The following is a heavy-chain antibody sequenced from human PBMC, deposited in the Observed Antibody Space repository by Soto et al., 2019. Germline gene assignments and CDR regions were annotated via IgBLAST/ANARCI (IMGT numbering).Heavy chain of an antibody. D-gene: IGHD1-26*01. J-gene: IGHJ5*02. V-gene: IGHV4-59*01. Sequence: SATLSLTCTVSGGSISSYYWSWIRQPPGKGLEYIGYIYYSGSTNYNPSLKSRVTISVDTSKKQFSLKLSSVTAADTAVYYCARSLYSGSYTNWFDPWGQGTLVTVSS. CDR3: ARSLYSGSYTNWFDP. CDR2: IYYSGST. CDR1: GGSISSYY.